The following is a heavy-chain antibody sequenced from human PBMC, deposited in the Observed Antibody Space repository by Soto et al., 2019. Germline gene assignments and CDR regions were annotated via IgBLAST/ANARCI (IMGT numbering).Heavy chain of an antibody. V-gene: IGHV4-4*09. J-gene: IGHJ3*02. D-gene: IGHD1-1*01. CDR3: ARYTNRASFDI. Sequence: VQLQESGPGLVRPSETLSLTCNVSGVSITSDYLSWIRQPPGKRLEYLGYIYHSGSTNYNPSLKRPVSISVDRSKNQFSLRLNSVTAADTAVYYCARYTNRASFDIWGQGTMVTVSS. CDR1: GVSITSDY. CDR2: IYHSGST.